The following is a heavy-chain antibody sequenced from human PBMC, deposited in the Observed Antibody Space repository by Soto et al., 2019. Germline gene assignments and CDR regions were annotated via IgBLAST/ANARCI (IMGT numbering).Heavy chain of an antibody. Sequence: VQLLESGGDLVHPGASLRLSCAAFGFAFSSHPMSWVRQAPEKGLEWVAGISDSGSLTYNADSVRGRFTISRDNSKNTLYLQMNSLRAEDTAVYYCARRTFGSSRSFDIWGQGTMVTVSS. J-gene: IGHJ3*02. CDR1: GFAFSSHP. D-gene: IGHD6-6*01. CDR2: ISDSGSLT. V-gene: IGHV3-23*01. CDR3: ARRTFGSSRSFDI.